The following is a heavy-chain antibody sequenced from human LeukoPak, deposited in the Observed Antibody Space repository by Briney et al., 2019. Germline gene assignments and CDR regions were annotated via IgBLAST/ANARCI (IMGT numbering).Heavy chain of an antibody. CDR2: ISRSGCST. CDR3: AKVAGEQWLVWELDY. CDR1: GFTFSSYA. D-gene: IGHD6-19*01. J-gene: IGHJ4*02. V-gene: IGHV3-23*01. Sequence: PGGSLRLSCAASGFTFSSYAMSWVRQAPGKGLEWVSAISRSGCSTYYADSVKGRFTISRDNSKNTLYLQMNSLRAEDTAVYYCAKVAGEQWLVWELDYWGQGTLVTVSS.